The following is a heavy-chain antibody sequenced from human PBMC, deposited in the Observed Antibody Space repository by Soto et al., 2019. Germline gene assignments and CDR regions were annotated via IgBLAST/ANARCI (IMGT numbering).Heavy chain of an antibody. J-gene: IGHJ5*02. CDR2: INHSGST. Sequence: SETLSLTCAVYGGSFSGYYWSWIRQPPGKGLEWIGEINHSGSTNYNPSLKSRVTISVDTSKNQFSLKLSSVTAADTAVYYCARRAHGAAAGIGSYCGSDCYPNWFDPWGQGTLVTVSS. CDR3: ARRAHGAAAGIGSYCGSDCYPNWFDP. D-gene: IGHD2-21*02. CDR1: GGSFSGYY. V-gene: IGHV4-34*01.